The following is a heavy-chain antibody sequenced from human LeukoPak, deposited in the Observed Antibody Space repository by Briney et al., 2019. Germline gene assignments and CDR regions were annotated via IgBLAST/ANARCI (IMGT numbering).Heavy chain of an antibody. D-gene: IGHD3-10*01. CDR3: ARHLMGFGELLHFDS. CDR2: IFYRGSP. Sequence: SETLSLTCTVSGGSITKSDHSWGWIRQSPGKGLEWLGSIFYRGSPSYNPSLKSRVTISVDTSKNHFSLRLTSVTAADTAFYYCARHLMGFGELLHFDSWGQGSAVTVSS. V-gene: IGHV4-39*01. CDR1: GGSITKSDHS. J-gene: IGHJ4*02.